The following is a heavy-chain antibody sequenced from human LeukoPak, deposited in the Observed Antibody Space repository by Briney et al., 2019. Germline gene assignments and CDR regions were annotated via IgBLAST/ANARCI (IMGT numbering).Heavy chain of an antibody. J-gene: IGHJ4*02. D-gene: IGHD2-8*01. CDR2: IRSKAYGGTT. V-gene: IGHV3-49*04. CDR3: THCTNGVCYTGFDY. CDR1: GFTFGDYA. Sequence: GGSLRLSCTASGFTFGDYAMSWVRQAPGKGLEWVGFIRSKAYGGTTEYAASVKGRFTISRDDSKSIADLQMNSLKTEDTAVYYCTHCTNGVCYTGFDYWGQGTLVTVSS.